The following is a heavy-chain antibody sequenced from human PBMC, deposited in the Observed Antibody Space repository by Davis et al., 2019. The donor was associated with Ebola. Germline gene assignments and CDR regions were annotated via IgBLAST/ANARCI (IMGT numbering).Heavy chain of an antibody. CDR3: AKVSGAYGP. Sequence: PGGSLRLSCAASGFTFRSYDMSWVRQAPGKGLEWVSSFSGSGGGAFYADSVKGRFTISRDNSKNTLYLQMNSLRAEDTAVYYCAKVSGAYGPWGQGTLVTVSS. CDR1: GFTFRSYD. J-gene: IGHJ5*02. CDR2: FSGSGGGA. D-gene: IGHD3-10*02. V-gene: IGHV3-23*01.